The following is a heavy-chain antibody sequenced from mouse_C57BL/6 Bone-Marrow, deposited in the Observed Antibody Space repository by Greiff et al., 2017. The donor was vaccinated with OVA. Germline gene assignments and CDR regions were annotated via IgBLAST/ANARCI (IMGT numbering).Heavy chain of an antibody. CDR3: TRDRAGPPYYAMDY. D-gene: IGHD4-1*01. Sequence: EVMLVESGEGLVKPGGSLKLSCAASGFTFSSYAMSWVRQTPEKRLEWVAYISSGGDYIYYADTVKGRFTISRDNARNTLYLQMSSLKSEDTAMYYCTRDRAGPPYYAMDYWGQGTSVTVSS. J-gene: IGHJ4*01. CDR2: ISSGGDYI. CDR1: GFTFSSYA. V-gene: IGHV5-9-1*02.